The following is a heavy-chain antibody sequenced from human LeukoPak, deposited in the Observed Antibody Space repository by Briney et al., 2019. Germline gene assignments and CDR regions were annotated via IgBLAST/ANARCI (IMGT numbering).Heavy chain of an antibody. CDR3: ARGQDCSSTSCYYYYYMDV. V-gene: IGHV1-69*05. CDR2: IIPIFGTA. J-gene: IGHJ6*03. Sequence: SVKVSCKASGGTFSSYAISWVRQAPGQGLEWMGGIIPIFGTANYAQKLQGRVTITTDESTSTAYMELSSLRSEGTAVYYCARGQDCSSTSCYYYYYMDVWGKGTTVTVSS. CDR1: GGTFSSYA. D-gene: IGHD2-2*01.